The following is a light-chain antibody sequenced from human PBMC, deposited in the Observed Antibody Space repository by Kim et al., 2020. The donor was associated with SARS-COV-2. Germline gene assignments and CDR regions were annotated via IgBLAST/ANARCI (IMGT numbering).Light chain of an antibody. CDR1: QGITNY. J-gene: IGKJ1*01. V-gene: IGKV1-27*01. Sequence: ASVGDRVTITCRASQGITNYLAWYQQTPGKVPKLLIYAASTLQSGVPSLFSGSGSETDLTLTISSLQPEDVATYYCQNYNSAPWTFGQGTKVDIK. CDR2: AAS. CDR3: QNYNSAPWT.